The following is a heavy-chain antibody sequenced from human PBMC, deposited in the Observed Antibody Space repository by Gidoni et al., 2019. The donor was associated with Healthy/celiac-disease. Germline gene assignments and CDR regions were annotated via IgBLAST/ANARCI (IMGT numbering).Heavy chain of an antibody. D-gene: IGHD6-13*01. CDR1: GFTFVDYS. Sequence: VPLVASGVGLVNPVRSLRLSCTASGFTFVDYSMSWFRQAPGKGLEWVGFIRSKAYGGTTEYAASVKGRFTISRDDSKSIAYLQMNSLKTEDTAVYYCTRVPAYSSTPVAPGYWGQGTLVTVSA. J-gene: IGHJ4*02. V-gene: IGHV3-49*05. CDR2: IRSKAYGGTT. CDR3: TRVPAYSSTPVAPGY.